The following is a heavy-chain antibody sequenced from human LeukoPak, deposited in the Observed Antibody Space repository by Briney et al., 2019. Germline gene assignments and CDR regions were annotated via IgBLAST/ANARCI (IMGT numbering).Heavy chain of an antibody. CDR3: ARDDYGGELDY. D-gene: IGHD4-23*01. Sequence: PSETLSLTCTVSGGSISSYYWSWIRQPPGKGLEWIGYIYYTGSTNYNPSLKSRVTISVDTSKKQFSLKLSSVTAADTAVYYCARDDYGGELDYWGQGTLVTVSS. V-gene: IGHV4-59*01. CDR1: GGSISSYY. J-gene: IGHJ4*02. CDR2: IYYTGST.